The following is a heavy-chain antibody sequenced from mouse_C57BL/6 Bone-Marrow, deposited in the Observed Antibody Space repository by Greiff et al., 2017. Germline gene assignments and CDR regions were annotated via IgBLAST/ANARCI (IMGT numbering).Heavy chain of an antibody. Sequence: VQLQQPGAELVKPGASVKLSCKASGYTFTSYWMQWVKQRPGQGLEWIGEIDPSDSYTNYNQKFKGKATLTVDTSSSTAYMQLSSLTSEDSAVYYCARSNLLWLRLGYYFDYWGQGTPLTVSS. CDR3: ARSNLLWLRLGYYFDY. V-gene: IGHV1-50*01. CDR2: IDPSDSYT. J-gene: IGHJ2*01. CDR1: GYTFTSYW. D-gene: IGHD2-2*01.